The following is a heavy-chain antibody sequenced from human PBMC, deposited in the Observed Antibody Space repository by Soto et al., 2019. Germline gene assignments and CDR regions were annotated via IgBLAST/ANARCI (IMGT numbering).Heavy chain of an antibody. J-gene: IGHJ4*02. Sequence: ASVQVSCKASGYNFTTYDISWVRQATGQGLEWMGWMNPYSGNTGYAQKFQGRVTVTRNTSISTVYMELSGLRPDDTAVYYCARRKERSGPHYFDYWGQGSQVTVSS. D-gene: IGHD6-25*01. CDR2: MNPYSGNT. CDR3: ARRKERSGPHYFDY. CDR1: GYNFTTYD. V-gene: IGHV1-8*01.